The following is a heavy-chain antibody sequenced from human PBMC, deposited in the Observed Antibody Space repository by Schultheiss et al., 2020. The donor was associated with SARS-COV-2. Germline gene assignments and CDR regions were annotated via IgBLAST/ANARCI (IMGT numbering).Heavy chain of an antibody. D-gene: IGHD6-19*01. Sequence: SETLSLTCTVSGGSISSYYWSWIRQPPGKGLEWIGYIYYSGSTNYNPSLKSRVTISVDTSKNQFSLKLSSVTAAETAVYYCAREPRTHSSGWYEHWGQGTLVTVSS. CDR3: AREPRTHSSGWYEH. V-gene: IGHV4-59*01. CDR1: GGSISSYY. J-gene: IGHJ1*01. CDR2: IYYSGST.